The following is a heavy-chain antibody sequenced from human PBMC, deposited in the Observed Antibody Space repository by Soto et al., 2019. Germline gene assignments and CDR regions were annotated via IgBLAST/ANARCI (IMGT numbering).Heavy chain of an antibody. V-gene: IGHV1-18*01. CDR2: ISAYNGNT. D-gene: IGHD2-15*01. Sequence: ASVKVSCKASSYTSTSYGITWVRQAPGQGLEWMGWISAYNGNTNYAQKFQGRVTMTTDTSTGTVYMDLRSLRSDDTAVYYCALSRGWYYYFDYWG. CDR3: ALSRGWYYYFDY. CDR1: SYTSTSYG. J-gene: IGHJ4*01.